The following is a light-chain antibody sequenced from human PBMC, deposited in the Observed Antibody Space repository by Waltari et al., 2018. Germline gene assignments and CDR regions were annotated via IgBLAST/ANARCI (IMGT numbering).Light chain of an antibody. CDR3: QHGYGTPYS. J-gene: IGKJ2*03. V-gene: IGKV1-39*01. CDR2: KAS. CDR1: ENVNNY. Sequence: DIQMTQSPSSLSASVGDRVTTTCRASENVNNYLNWYQQKPGKAPKLLIYKASTLQSGVPSRFSGSGSGTDYTFTISSLQSEDVATYYCQHGYGTPYSFGQGTKVEIK.